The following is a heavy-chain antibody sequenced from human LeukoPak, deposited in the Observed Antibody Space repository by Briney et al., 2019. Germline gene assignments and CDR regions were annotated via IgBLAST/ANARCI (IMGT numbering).Heavy chain of an antibody. CDR3: AKPTFGGVAVPTRFDF. V-gene: IGHV3-23*01. CDR2: ISASGAST. CDR1: GFTFSSYA. Sequence: PGGSLRLSCAASGFTFSSYAMSWVRQAPGKGLEWVSAISASGASTYYADSVKGRFTISRDNSRNTLYLRMSSLRPEDTAVYYCAKPTFGGVAVPTRFDFWGQGTLVTVSS. D-gene: IGHD3-16*01. J-gene: IGHJ4*02.